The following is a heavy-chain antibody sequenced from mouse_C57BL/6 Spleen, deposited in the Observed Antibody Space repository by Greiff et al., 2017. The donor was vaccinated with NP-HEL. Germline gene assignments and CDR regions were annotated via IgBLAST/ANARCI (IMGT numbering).Heavy chain of an antibody. CDR2: ISNGGGST. CDR1: GFTFSDYY. V-gene: IGHV5-12*01. D-gene: IGHD2-1*01. CDR3: ARGSYGNYYAMDY. Sequence: EVQGVESGGGLVQPGGSLKLSCAASGFTFSDYYMYWVRQTPEKRLEWVAYISNGGGSTYYPDTVKGRFTISRDNAKNTLYLQMSRLKSEDTAMYYCARGSYGNYYAMDYWGQGTSVTVSS. J-gene: IGHJ4*01.